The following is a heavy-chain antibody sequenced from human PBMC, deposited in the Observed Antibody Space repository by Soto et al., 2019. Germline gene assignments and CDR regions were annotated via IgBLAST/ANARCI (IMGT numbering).Heavy chain of an antibody. CDR1: AGSISSSSYY. J-gene: IGHJ4*02. V-gene: IGHV4-39*01. CDR3: ARRGYYYDSSGYPSVWY. Sequence: QLQLQESGPGLVKPSETLSLTCTVSAGSISSSSYYWGWIRQPPGKRLEWIGSIYYSGSTYYNPSLKSRGTISVDTSKNQFSLKLSSVTAGGTAVYCCARRGYYYDSSGYPSVWYWGQGTLVTVSS. D-gene: IGHD3-22*01. CDR2: IYYSGST.